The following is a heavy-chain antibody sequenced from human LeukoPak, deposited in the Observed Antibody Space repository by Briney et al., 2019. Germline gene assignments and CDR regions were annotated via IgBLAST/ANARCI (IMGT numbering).Heavy chain of an antibody. CDR3: ARDNSVRDEAWWLNP. J-gene: IGHJ5*02. D-gene: IGHD5-24*01. CDR2: ISPSGGST. Sequence: GASVKVSCEAFGYTFTSNYMHWVRQAPGQGPEWMGVISPSGGSTTYAQKFQGRVTLTRDMSTSTDYLELSSLRSEDTAVYYCARDNSVRDEAWWLNPWGQGTLVTVSS. V-gene: IGHV1-46*01. CDR1: GYTFTSNY.